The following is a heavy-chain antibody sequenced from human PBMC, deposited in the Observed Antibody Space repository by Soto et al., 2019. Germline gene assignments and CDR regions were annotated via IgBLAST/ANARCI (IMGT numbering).Heavy chain of an antibody. Sequence: QVQLVESGGGVVQPGRSLRLSCAASGFTFSSYGMHWVRQAPGKGLEWVAVISYDGSNKYYADSVKGRFTISRDNSKNTMDLQMNSLRAEGTAVYYCAKEVGGDYGPHCQHWGQGTLVTVSS. V-gene: IGHV3-30*18. CDR1: GFTFSSYG. CDR2: ISYDGSNK. CDR3: AKEVGGDYGPHCQH. D-gene: IGHD4-17*01. J-gene: IGHJ1*01.